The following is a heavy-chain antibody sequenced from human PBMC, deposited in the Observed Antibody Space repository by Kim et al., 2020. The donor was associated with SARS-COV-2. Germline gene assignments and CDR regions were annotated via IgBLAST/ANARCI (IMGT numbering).Heavy chain of an antibody. CDR1: GFTFSSYA. V-gene: IGHV3-30*04. J-gene: IGHJ4*01. CDR3: ARDLYYYGSGSAPIDY. Sequence: GGSLRLSCAASGFTFSSYAMHWVRQAPGKGLEWVAVISYDGSNKYYADSVKGRFTISRDNSKNTLYLQMNSLRAEDTAVYYCARDLYYYGSGSAPIDYWG. D-gene: IGHD3-10*01. CDR2: ISYDGSNK.